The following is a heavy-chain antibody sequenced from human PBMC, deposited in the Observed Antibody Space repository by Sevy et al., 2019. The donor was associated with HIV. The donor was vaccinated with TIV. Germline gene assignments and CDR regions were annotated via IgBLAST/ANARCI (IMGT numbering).Heavy chain of an antibody. J-gene: IGHJ4*02. CDR3: ARHGLWFGELLSPPAYYFDY. V-gene: IGHV4-59*08. CDR2: IYYSGST. D-gene: IGHD3-10*01. Sequence: SETLSLTCTVSGGSISSYYWSWIRQPPGKGLEWIGYIYYSGSTNYNPSLKSRVTISVDTSKNQFSLKLSSVTAADTAVYYCARHGLWFGELLSPPAYYFDYWGQGTLVTVSS. CDR1: GGSISSYY.